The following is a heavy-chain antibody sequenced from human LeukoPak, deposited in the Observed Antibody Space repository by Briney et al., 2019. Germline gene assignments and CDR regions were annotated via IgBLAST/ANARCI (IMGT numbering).Heavy chain of an antibody. J-gene: IGHJ4*02. CDR2: ISGSGGST. CDR1: GFTFSSYA. CDR3: AKRPRWLQSHFDY. V-gene: IGHV3-23*01. Sequence: GGSLRLSCAASGFTFSSYAMSWVRQAPGKGLEWVSAISGSGGSTYYADSVKGRFTISRDNSKNTLYLQMNSLRAEDTAEYYCAKRPRWLQSHFDYWGQGTLVTVSS. D-gene: IGHD5-24*01.